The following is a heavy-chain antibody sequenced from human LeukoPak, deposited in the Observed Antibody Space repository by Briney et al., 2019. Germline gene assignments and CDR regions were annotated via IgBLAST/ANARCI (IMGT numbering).Heavy chain of an antibody. J-gene: IGHJ5*02. D-gene: IGHD6-13*01. Sequence: PGGSLRLSCAASGFTFSSYGMHWVRQAPGKGLEWVAFIRYDGSNKYYADSVKGRFTISRDNSKNTLYLQMNSLRAEDTAVYYCARKGIAAAGDWFDPWGQGTLVTVSS. CDR1: GFTFSSYG. CDR2: IRYDGSNK. V-gene: IGHV3-30*02. CDR3: ARKGIAAAGDWFDP.